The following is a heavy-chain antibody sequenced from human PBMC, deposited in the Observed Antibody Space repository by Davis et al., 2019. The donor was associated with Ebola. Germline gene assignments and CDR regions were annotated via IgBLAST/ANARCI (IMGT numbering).Heavy chain of an antibody. D-gene: IGHD1-26*01. V-gene: IGHV3-74*03. CDR3: AKDPRTTRLGAIFDY. Sequence: HTGGSLRLSCAASGFRFRDYWMHWVRQVPGKGLVWLSHINGDGSDPKYADSVKGRFTISRDNSKNTLYLQMNSLRAEDTAVYYCAKDPRTTRLGAIFDYWGQGTLVTVSS. CDR1: GFRFRDYW. J-gene: IGHJ4*02. CDR2: INGDGSDP.